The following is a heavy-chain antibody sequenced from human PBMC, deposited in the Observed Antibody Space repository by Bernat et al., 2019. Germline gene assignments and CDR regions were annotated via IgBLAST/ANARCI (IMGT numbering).Heavy chain of an antibody. Sequence: QVTLKESGPVLVKPTETLTLTCTVSGFSPSNARMGVSWIRQPPGKALEWLAHIFSNDEKSYSTSLKSRLTISKDTSKSQVVLTMTNMNPVDTATYYCARISAAAASMWWFDPWGQGTLVTVSS. CDR1: GFSPSNARMG. CDR3: ARISAAAASMWWFDP. J-gene: IGHJ5*02. D-gene: IGHD6-13*01. CDR2: IFSNDEK. V-gene: IGHV2-26*01.